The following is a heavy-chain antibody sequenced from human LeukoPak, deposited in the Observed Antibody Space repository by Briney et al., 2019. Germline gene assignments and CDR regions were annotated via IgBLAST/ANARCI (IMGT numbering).Heavy chain of an antibody. CDR2: IWYDGSNK. J-gene: IGHJ4*02. Sequence: GGSLRLSCAASGFTFSSYGMHWVRQAPGKGLEWVAVIWYDGSNKYYADSVKGRFTISRDNSKNTLYLQMNSLRAEDTAVYYCARDFAELYYFDYWGQGTLVTVSS. V-gene: IGHV3-33*01. CDR3: ARDFAELYYFDY. D-gene: IGHD1-1*01. CDR1: GFTFSSYG.